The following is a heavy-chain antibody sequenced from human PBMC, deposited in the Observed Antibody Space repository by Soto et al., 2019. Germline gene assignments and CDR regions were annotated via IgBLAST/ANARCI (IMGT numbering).Heavy chain of an antibody. CDR2: ISYDGSNK. J-gene: IGHJ4*02. CDR1: GFTFSSYG. V-gene: IGHV3-30*18. CDR3: AKVVPDGSGTYLDFDY. Sequence: TGGSLRLSCAASGFTFSSYGMHWVRQAPGKGLEWVAVISYDGSNKYYADSVKGRFTISRDNSKNTLYLQMNSLRAEDTAAYYCAKVVPDGSGTYLDFDYWGQGTLVTVSS. D-gene: IGHD3-10*01.